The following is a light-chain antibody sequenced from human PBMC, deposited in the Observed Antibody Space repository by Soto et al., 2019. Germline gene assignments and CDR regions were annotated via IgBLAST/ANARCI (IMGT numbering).Light chain of an antibody. CDR2: AAS. CDR1: QSISSY. J-gene: IGKJ1*01. CDR3: QQSYSTPRT. V-gene: IGKV1-39*01. Sequence: DIQMTPSPSSLSASVGDRVTITCRASQSISSYLNWYQQNPVKAPKLLIYAASSLQSGVPSRFSGSGAGTDFTLSISSLQPEDFATYYCQQSYSTPRTFGQGTKVEIK.